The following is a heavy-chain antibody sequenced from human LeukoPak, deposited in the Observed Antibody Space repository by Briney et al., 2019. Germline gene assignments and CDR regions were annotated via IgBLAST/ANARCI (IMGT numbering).Heavy chain of an antibody. Sequence: PSETLSLTCTVSGGSISSSYYYWGWIRQPPGKGLEWIGSIYYSGSTYYNPSLKSRVTISVDTSKNQFSLKLRSVTAADTAVYYCARGYGYSYGRAGGYWGQGTLVTVSS. V-gene: IGHV4-39*01. CDR3: ARGYGYSYGRAGGY. D-gene: IGHD5-18*01. CDR1: GGSISSSYYY. J-gene: IGHJ4*02. CDR2: IYYSGST.